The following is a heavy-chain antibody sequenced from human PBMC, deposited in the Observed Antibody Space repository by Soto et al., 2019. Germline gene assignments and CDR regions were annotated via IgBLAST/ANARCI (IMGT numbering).Heavy chain of an antibody. J-gene: IGHJ1*01. CDR3: VRGVLS. V-gene: IGHV4-31*01. CDR1: GGSISSGGYY. D-gene: IGHD3-10*01. Sequence: QVQLQESGPGLVKASQTLSLTCNVSGGSISSGGYYWTWIRQHPGKGLEWIGNIHHSGSTFYNPXLXSXXSISVDTSKNQFSLKLSSVTAADTAVYFCVRGVLSWGQGTLVTVSS. CDR2: IHHSGST.